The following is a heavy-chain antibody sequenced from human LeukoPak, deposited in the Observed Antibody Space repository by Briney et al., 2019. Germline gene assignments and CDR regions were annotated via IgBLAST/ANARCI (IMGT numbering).Heavy chain of an antibody. CDR3: ARDLVILTGYFNGGFDP. D-gene: IGHD3-9*01. CDR1: GFTFSDYY. Sequence: PGGSLRLSCAASGFTFSDYYMSWIRQAPGKGLEWVSYISSSGSTIYYADSVKGRFTISRDNAKNSLYLQMNSLRAEDTAVYYCARDLVILTGYFNGGFDPWGQGTLVTVSS. CDR2: ISSSGSTI. V-gene: IGHV3-11*01. J-gene: IGHJ5*02.